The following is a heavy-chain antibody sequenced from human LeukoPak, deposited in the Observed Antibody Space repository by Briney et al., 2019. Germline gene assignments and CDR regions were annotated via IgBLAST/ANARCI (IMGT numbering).Heavy chain of an antibody. Sequence: PSETLSLTCAVYGGSFSGYYWSWIRQPPGKGLEWIGEINHSGSTNYNPSLKSRVTISVDTSKNQFSLKLSSVTAADTVVYYCARALGGSRFGDLRYFDFWGQGALVTVSS. CDR3: ARALGGSRFGDLRYFDF. D-gene: IGHD3-10*01. CDR1: GGSFSGYY. CDR2: INHSGST. J-gene: IGHJ4*02. V-gene: IGHV4-34*01.